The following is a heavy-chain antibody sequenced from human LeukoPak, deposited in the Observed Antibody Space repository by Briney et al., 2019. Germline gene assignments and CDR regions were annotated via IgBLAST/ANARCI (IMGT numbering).Heavy chain of an antibody. Sequence: TGGSLRLSCAASGFTFSSYAMTWVRQAPGKGLEWVSAISGSGGSTYYADSVKGRFTISRDNSKNTLYLQMNSLRAEDTAVYYCAKSSCSGGSCYGFDPWGQGALVTVSS. CDR2: ISGSGGST. J-gene: IGHJ5*02. D-gene: IGHD2-15*01. CDR3: AKSSCSGGSCYGFDP. CDR1: GFTFSSYA. V-gene: IGHV3-23*01.